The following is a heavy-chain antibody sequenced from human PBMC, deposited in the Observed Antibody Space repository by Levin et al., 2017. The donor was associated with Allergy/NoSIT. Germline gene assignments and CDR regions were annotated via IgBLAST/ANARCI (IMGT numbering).Heavy chain of an antibody. V-gene: IGHV3-74*01. J-gene: IGHJ4*02. CDR2: INGAGSST. CDR3: ARDPNGSGSF. CDR1: GFTFSSYW. Sequence: GESLKISCAASGFTFSSYWMHWVRQAPGKGLVWVSRINGAGSSTSYADSVKGRFTISRDNAKSTLYLQMDSLRAEDTAVYYCARDPNGSGSFWGQGTLVTVSS. D-gene: IGHD3-10*01.